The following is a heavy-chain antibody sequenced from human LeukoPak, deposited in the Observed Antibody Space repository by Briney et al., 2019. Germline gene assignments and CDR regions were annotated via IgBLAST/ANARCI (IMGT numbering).Heavy chain of an antibody. D-gene: IGHD4-11*01. CDR2: INPNSGGT. J-gene: IGHJ5*02. Sequence: ASVKVSCKASGYTFTGYYMHWVRQAPGQGLEWMGRINPNSGGTNYAQKFQGRVTMTRDTSTSTAYMELRSLRSDDTAVYYCARDSYLGYSNYGWFDPWGQGTLVTVSS. CDR1: GYTFTGYY. V-gene: IGHV1-2*06. CDR3: ARDSYLGYSNYGWFDP.